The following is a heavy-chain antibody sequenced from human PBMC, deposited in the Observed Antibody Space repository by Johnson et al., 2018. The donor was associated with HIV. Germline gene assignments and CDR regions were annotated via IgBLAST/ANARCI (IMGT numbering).Heavy chain of an antibody. Sequence: QLVESGGGLVQPGGSLRLSCAASGFKFSDYHMSWIRQAPGKGLEWVSSISGSGGSTYYADSVKGQFTISRDNSKNTLYLQMSSLRAEDTAIYYCAKGRYSSSWYLAGAFDIWGQGTMVTVSS. CDR2: ISGSGGST. J-gene: IGHJ3*02. CDR1: GFKFSDYH. CDR3: AKGRYSSSWYLAGAFDI. D-gene: IGHD6-13*01. V-gene: IGHV3-23*04.